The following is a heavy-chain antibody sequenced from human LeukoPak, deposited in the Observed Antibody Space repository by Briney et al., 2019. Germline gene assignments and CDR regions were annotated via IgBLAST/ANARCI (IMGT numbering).Heavy chain of an antibody. D-gene: IGHD1-26*01. CDR1: GFTYSSYS. V-gene: IGHV3-48*01. CDR3: ARDARQGSYFQYYFDY. CDR2: ISSSSSTI. Sequence: GGSLRLSCAASGFTYSSYSMNWVRQAPGKGLEWVSYISSSSSTIYYADSVKGRFTISRDNAKNSLYLQMNSLRAEDTAVYYCARDARQGSYFQYYFDYWGQGILVTVSS. J-gene: IGHJ4*02.